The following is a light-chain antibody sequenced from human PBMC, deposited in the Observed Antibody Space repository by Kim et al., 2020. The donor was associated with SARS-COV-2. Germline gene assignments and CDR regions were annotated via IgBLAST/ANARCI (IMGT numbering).Light chain of an antibody. CDR3: KAWDSSTPV. Sequence: SYELTQPPSVSVSPGQTASITCSGDKLGDKYACWYQQKPGQSPVLVIYQDSKRPSGIPERFSGSNSGNTATLTISGTQAMDEADYYCKAWDSSTPVFGTGTKVTVL. CDR1: KLGDKY. CDR2: QDS. V-gene: IGLV3-1*01. J-gene: IGLJ1*01.